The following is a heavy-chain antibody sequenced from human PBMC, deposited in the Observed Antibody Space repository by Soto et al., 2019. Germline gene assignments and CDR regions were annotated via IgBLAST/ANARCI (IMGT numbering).Heavy chain of an antibody. CDR2: IGPYVGKT. D-gene: IGHD6-19*01. CDR3: ARCYCSVGSCFTCWHFDL. CDR1: GYIFNNYG. V-gene: IGHV1-18*01. J-gene: IGHJ2*01. Sequence: QGQLVQSGAEVRKPGASVKVSCQASGYIFNNYGLSWVRQVPGQGLELVGWIGPYVGKTDYAQKFRDRVTMTADPTTHTAYMELRSLTSDDSAFYYCARCYCSVGSCFTCWHFDLWGRGTLVTVSS.